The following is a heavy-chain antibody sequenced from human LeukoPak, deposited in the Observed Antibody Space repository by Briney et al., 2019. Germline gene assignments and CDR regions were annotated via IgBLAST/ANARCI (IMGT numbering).Heavy chain of an antibody. V-gene: IGHV3-30*03. Sequence: GGSLRLSCAASGFSFSNYGMHWVRQAPGKGLEWLAVISYDGTKKDHADSMKGRFTISRDNSKNKLYLEMNSLRTEDTAVYYCARDATQIQVWFDGYSDHWGQGTLVTVSS. CDR2: ISYDGTKK. CDR3: ARDATQIQVWFDGYSDH. J-gene: IGHJ4*02. D-gene: IGHD2-21*01. CDR1: GFSFSNYG.